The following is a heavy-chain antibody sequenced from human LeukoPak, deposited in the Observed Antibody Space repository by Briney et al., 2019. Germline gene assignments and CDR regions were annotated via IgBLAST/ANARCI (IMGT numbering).Heavy chain of an antibody. V-gene: IGHV3-74*01. Sequence: GGSLRLSCAAPEFTFSTYWMHWVRQAPGKGLVWVSRISRDGSSTFYADSVKGRFTISRDNAKNTLYLQMNSVRGDDTAVYYCAREWDLPGAYYMDVWGKGTTVTVSS. CDR1: EFTFSTYW. CDR2: ISRDGSST. J-gene: IGHJ6*03. D-gene: IGHD1-26*01. CDR3: AREWDLPGAYYMDV.